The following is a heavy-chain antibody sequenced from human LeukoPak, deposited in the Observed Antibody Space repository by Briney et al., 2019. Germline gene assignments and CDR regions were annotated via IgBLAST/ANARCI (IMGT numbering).Heavy chain of an antibody. CDR3: AELGITMIGGV. J-gene: IGHJ6*04. CDR1: GFTFSSYT. Sequence: GGSLRLSCAASGFTFSSYTMNWVRQAPGKGLEWVSSISSSSSYIYYADSLKGRFTISRDNAKNSLYLQMNSLRAEDTAVYYCAELGITMIGGVWGKGTTVTISS. V-gene: IGHV3-21*01. CDR2: ISSSSSYI. D-gene: IGHD3-10*02.